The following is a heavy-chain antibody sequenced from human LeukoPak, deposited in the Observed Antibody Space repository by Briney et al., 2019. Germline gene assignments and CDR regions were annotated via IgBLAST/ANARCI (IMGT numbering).Heavy chain of an antibody. J-gene: IGHJ3*02. D-gene: IGHD2-15*01. CDR2: ISSDSSTI. V-gene: IGHV3-48*01. CDR3: ARGYSRAAFDI. CDR1: RFTFSSYS. Sequence: GESLRLSCAASRFTFSSYSMNWVRQAPGKGLEWISYISSDSSTIYYADSVKGRFTVSRDNGKNSLLLQMNSLRAEDTALYYCARGYSRAAFDIWGQGTVVAVSS.